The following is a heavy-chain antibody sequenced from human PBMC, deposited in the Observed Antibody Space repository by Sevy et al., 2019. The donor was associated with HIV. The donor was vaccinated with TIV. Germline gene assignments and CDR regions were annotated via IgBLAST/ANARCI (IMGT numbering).Heavy chain of an antibody. V-gene: IGHV1-69*13. J-gene: IGHJ4*02. Sequence: ASVKVSCKASGGTFSSYAISWLRQPPGQGLGWMGGIIPTFGTATYAQKFQGRVTITADESTSTAYMELSSLRSEDTAVYYCAREEGSSGYYSYWGQGTLVTVSS. CDR3: AREEGSSGYYSY. CDR1: GGTFSSYA. D-gene: IGHD3-22*01. CDR2: IIPTFGTA.